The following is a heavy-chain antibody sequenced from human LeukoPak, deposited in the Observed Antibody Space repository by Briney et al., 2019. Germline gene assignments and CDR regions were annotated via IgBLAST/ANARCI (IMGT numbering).Heavy chain of an antibody. V-gene: IGHV1-69*01. Sequence: SVKVSCKASGGTFSSYAISWVRQAPGQGLEWMGGIIPIFGTANYAQKFQGRVTIIADESTSTAYMELSSLRSEDTAVYYCARVNKAYYGSGSYYSLYYYMDVWGEGTTVTVSS. CDR2: IIPIFGTA. CDR3: ARVNKAYYGSGSYYSLYYYMDV. CDR1: GGTFSSYA. J-gene: IGHJ6*03. D-gene: IGHD3-10*01.